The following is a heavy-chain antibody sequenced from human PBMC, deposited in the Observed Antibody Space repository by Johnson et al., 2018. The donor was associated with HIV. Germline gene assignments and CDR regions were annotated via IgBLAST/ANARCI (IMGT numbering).Heavy chain of an antibody. CDR3: ARVGGLYYYDRSGYRDDAFDI. D-gene: IGHD3-22*01. CDR1: GFTFDDYG. J-gene: IGHJ3*02. Sequence: QVQLVESGGGVVRPGGSLRLSCAASGFTFDDYGMSWVRQAPGKGLEWVAVISYDASNKYYADSVKGRFTISRDNSKNKLSLPMNSLRAEDTAVYYCARVGGLYYYDRSGYRDDAFDIWGKGTMVTVSS. V-gene: IGHV3-30*03. CDR2: ISYDASNK.